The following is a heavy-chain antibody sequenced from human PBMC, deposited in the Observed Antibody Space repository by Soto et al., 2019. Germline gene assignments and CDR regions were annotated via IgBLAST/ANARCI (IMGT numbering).Heavy chain of an antibody. V-gene: IGHV1-46*01. CDR2: INPSGGST. CDR3: ARAGTYYYDSSGYYYPDY. CDR1: GYTFTSYY. J-gene: IGHJ4*02. Sequence: ASVKVSCKASGYTFTSYYMHWVRQAPRQGLEWMGIINPSGGSTSYAQKFQGRVTMTRDTSTSTVYMELSSLRSEDTAVYYCARAGTYYYDSSGYYYPDYWGQGTLVTVSS. D-gene: IGHD3-22*01.